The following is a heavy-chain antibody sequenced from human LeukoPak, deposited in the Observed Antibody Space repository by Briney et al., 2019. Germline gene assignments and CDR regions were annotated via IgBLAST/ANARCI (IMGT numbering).Heavy chain of an antibody. CDR2: IYYSGST. J-gene: IGHJ3*02. CDR3: ARNGGSYTFDI. D-gene: IGHD1-26*01. CDR1: GGSISTYY. Sequence: SETLSLTCTVSGGSISTYYWSWIRQPPGKGLEWIGYIYYSGSTNYNPSLKSRVTISVDTSKNQFSLKLSSVTAADTAAYYCARNGGSYTFDIWGQGTMGTVSS. V-gene: IGHV4-59*01.